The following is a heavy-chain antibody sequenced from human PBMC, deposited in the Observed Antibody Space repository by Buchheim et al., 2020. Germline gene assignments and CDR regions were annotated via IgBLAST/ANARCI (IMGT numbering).Heavy chain of an antibody. CDR3: ARGRIITPDFGMDV. D-gene: IGHD3-16*01. CDR1: GFAFSTYS. V-gene: IGHV3-48*02. J-gene: IGHJ6*02. CDR2: ISYSSSSI. Sequence: EVQLVESGGGLVQPGGSLRLSCAASGFAFSTYSMNWVRQAPGKGLEWVSYISYSSSSIYYADYVKGRFTFSRDSAKNSLYLKMNSLRDEDTAVYYCARGRIITPDFGMDVWGQGTT.